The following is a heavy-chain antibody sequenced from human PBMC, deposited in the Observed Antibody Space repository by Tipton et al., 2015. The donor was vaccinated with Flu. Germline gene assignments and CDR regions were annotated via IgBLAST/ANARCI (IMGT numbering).Heavy chain of an antibody. D-gene: IGHD6-19*01. CDR2: IIPRSGIA. Sequence: QVQLVQSGAELKKPGSSVKVSCKASGGSFSTYAFAWVRQAPGQGLEWMGGIIPRSGIAEYAQTFQDRVTISADEFTSTLHMELRGLRSEDTAVYYCARGLRIVPESPGREASTGWYRLWVGFDIWGQGTMVTVSS. CDR3: ARGLRIVPESPGREASTGWYRLWVGFDI. V-gene: IGHV1-69*01. CDR1: GGSFSTYA. J-gene: IGHJ3*02.